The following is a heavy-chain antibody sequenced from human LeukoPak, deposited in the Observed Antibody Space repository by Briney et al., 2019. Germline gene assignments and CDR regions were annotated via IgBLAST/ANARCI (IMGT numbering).Heavy chain of an antibody. Sequence: SETLSLTCTVSGGSISSRAYYWGWVRQSPGKGLEWLGSIDYSGNIYNHPSFRSRVTTSMDTSKDEFSLNLASVTAADTAVYYCVRETAELGRSLDYWGQGTLVTVSS. CDR3: VRETAELGRSLDY. CDR1: GGSISSRAYY. J-gene: IGHJ4*02. CDR2: IDYSGNI. V-gene: IGHV4-39*07. D-gene: IGHD6-6*01.